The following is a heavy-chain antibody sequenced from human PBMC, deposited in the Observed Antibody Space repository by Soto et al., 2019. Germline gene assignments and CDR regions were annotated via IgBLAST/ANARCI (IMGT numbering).Heavy chain of an antibody. CDR1: GGSISTSTYY. Sequence: QLQLQESGPGLVKPSETLSLTCTVSGGSISTSTYYWGWIRQPPGKGLEWIGSIYYSGTTYYNPSLKSLVTISVDTSKNQFSLNLSSVIAADTAVYYCARSSSGWDAWFDPWGQGTLVTVSS. D-gene: IGHD6-25*01. J-gene: IGHJ5*02. CDR3: ARSSSGWDAWFDP. V-gene: IGHV4-39*01. CDR2: IYYSGTT.